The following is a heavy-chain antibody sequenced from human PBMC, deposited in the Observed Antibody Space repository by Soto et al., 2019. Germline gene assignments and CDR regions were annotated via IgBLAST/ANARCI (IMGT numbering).Heavy chain of an antibody. CDR1: GGSISSGGYS. CDR2: IYHSGST. CDR3: ASVRGGYYYAMDV. Sequence: SETLSLTCAVSGGSISSGGYSWSWIRQPPGKGQERIGYIYHSGSTYYNPSLKNRVTISVDRSKNQFSLRLSSVTAADTAVYYCASVRGGYYYAMDVWGQGTTVTVS. V-gene: IGHV4-30-2*01. J-gene: IGHJ6*02. D-gene: IGHD3-10*02.